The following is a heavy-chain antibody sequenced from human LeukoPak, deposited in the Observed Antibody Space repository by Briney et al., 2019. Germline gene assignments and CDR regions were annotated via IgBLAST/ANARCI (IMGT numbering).Heavy chain of an antibody. J-gene: IGHJ5*02. CDR2: INPNSGGT. CDR1: GYTFTGYY. Sequence: GASVKVSCKASGYTFTGYYMHWVRQAPGQGLEWMGWINPNSGGTNYAQKFQGRVTMTRDTSISTAYMELSRLRSDDTAVYYCAGTGYCSSTRCSWFDPWGQGTLVTV. CDR3: AGTGYCSSTRCSWFDP. V-gene: IGHV1-2*02. D-gene: IGHD2-2*01.